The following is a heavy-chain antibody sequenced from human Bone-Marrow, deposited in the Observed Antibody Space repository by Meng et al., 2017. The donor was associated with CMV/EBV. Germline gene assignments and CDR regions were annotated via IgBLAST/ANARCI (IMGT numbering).Heavy chain of an antibody. CDR3: ARGHYGMDV. Sequence: GESLKISCAASGFTFSDYYMSWIRQAPGKGLEWVSYISGSGNTIYYADSVKGRFTISRDNAENSLYLQMNSLRAEDTALYYCARGHYGMDVWGQGTTVTVSS. V-gene: IGHV3-11*01. J-gene: IGHJ6*02. CDR2: ISGSGNTI. CDR1: GFTFSDYY.